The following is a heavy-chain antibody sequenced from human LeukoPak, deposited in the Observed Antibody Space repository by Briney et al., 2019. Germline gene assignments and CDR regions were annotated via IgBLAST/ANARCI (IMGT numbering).Heavy chain of an antibody. CDR3: AKSPPTLFTTAYYYYMDV. CDR1: GFTFSSYA. J-gene: IGHJ6*03. CDR2: ISGSGGST. V-gene: IGHV3-23*01. D-gene: IGHD2-21*02. Sequence: GGSLRLSCAASGFTFSSYAMSWVRQVPGKGLEWVSAISGSGGSTYYADSVKGRFTISRDNSKNTLYLQMNSLRAEDTAVYYCAKSPPTLFTTAYYYYMDVWGKGTTVTVSS.